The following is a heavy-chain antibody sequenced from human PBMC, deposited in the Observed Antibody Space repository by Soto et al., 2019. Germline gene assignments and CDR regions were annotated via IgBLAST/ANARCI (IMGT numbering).Heavy chain of an antibody. CDR1: GYIIKNYW. CDR2: IFPDDSDT. Sequence: PGESVKISCXASGYIIKNYWIGWVRQMPGQGLEWMGIIFPDDSDTRYSPSFQGHVTISVDKSISTAYVQWSSLKASDSAIYYCFRGGVTSRTFDYWGQGTPVTVSS. V-gene: IGHV5-51*01. J-gene: IGHJ4*02. D-gene: IGHD3-16*01. CDR3: FRGGVTSRTFDY.